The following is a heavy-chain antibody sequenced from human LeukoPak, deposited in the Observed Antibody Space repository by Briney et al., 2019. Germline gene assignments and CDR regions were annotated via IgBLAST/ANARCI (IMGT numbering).Heavy chain of an antibody. J-gene: IGHJ4*02. D-gene: IGHD2-15*01. CDR3: ATLDIVVVVAATPH. Sequence: PSETLSLTCTVSGGSISSSSYYWGWIRQPPGKGLEWIGRIYYTGSTYYNPSLKSRVTISVDTSKNPFSLKLSSVTAADTAVYYCATLDIVVVVAATPHWGQGTLVTVSS. CDR2: IYYTGST. CDR1: GGSISSSSYY. V-gene: IGHV4-39*01.